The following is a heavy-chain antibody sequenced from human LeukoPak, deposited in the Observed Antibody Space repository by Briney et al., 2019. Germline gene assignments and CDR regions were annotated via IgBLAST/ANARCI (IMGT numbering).Heavy chain of an antibody. Sequence: GGSLRLSCAASGFTFSSYWMSWVRQAPGKGLEWVANIKQDGSEKYYVDSVKGRFTISRDNAKNSLYLQMNSLRAEDTAVYYCARDRRRGYSGYDRDAFDIWGQGTMVTVSS. CDR1: GFTFSSYW. D-gene: IGHD5-12*01. J-gene: IGHJ3*02. CDR3: ARDRRRGYSGYDRDAFDI. V-gene: IGHV3-7*01. CDR2: IKQDGSEK.